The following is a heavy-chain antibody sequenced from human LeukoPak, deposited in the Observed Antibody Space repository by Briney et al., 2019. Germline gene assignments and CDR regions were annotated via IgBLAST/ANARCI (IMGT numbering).Heavy chain of an antibody. J-gene: IGHJ6*02. V-gene: IGHV4-59*01. CDR2: VYYSGTT. Sequence: PSETLSLTCTVSGGSISYYYWSWIRQSPGKGLEWIGYVYYSGTTNYNPSLKSRVTISVDTSKNQFSLQLRSVTAADTPVYYCAREDPQTRVPEGMDVWGQGTTATVSS. CDR3: AREDPQTRVPEGMDV. D-gene: IGHD4/OR15-4a*01. CDR1: GGSISYYY.